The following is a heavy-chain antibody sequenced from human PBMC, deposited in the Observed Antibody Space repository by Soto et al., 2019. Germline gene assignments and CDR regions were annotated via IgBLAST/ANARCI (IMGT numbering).Heavy chain of an antibody. V-gene: IGHV4-28*03. CDR1: GYSISSSNW. J-gene: IGHJ6*02. CDR3: AKGPAIVLVPAAMNYYYGMDV. CDR2: IYYSGST. Sequence: SETLSLTCAVSGYSISSSNWWGWIRQPPGKGLEWIGYIYYSGSTHYNPSLKSRVTMSVDTSKNSLYLQMNSLRAEDTAVYYCAKGPAIVLVPAAMNYYYGMDVWGQGTTVTVSS. D-gene: IGHD2-2*01.